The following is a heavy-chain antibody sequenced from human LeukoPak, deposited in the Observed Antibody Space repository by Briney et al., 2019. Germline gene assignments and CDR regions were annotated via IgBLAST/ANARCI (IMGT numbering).Heavy chain of an antibody. CDR2: ISGRGGST. CDR3: AKDEQWLVYDY. D-gene: IGHD6-19*01. V-gene: IGHV3-23*01. Sequence: PGGSLRLSCAASGFTFSSCAMGWVRQAPGKGLEWVSAISGRGGSTYYADSVKGRFTVSRDNSKNTLSLQMNSLRAEDTAVYYCAKDEQWLVYDYWGQGTLVTVSS. J-gene: IGHJ4*02. CDR1: GFTFSSCA.